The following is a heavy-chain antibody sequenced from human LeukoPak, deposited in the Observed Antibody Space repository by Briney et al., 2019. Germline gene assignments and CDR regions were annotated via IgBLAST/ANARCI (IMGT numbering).Heavy chain of an antibody. V-gene: IGHV3-48*01. CDR2: IKSDNYTR. CDR3: TRDNDWAFDY. J-gene: IGHJ4*02. CDR1: GFTFSSYT. Sequence: GGSLRLSCAASGFTFSSYTMSWVRQTPGKGLEWLSYIKSDNYTRSYADSVKGRFIVSRDNAQNSLYLQMNSLRAEDTAVYYCTRDNDWAFDYWGRGTLVTVSS. D-gene: IGHD1-1*01.